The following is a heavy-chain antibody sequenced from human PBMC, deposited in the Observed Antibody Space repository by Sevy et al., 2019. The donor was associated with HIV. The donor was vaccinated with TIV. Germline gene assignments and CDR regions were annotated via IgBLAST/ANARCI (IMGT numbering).Heavy chain of an antibody. CDR2: ISYDGSYK. D-gene: IGHD4-17*01. V-gene: IGHV3-30*18. CDR3: AKKSANYGDFDY. Sequence: GGSLRLSCAASGFTFGIYDMHWVRQAPGKGLEWVAIISYDGSYKYYADSVKGRFTMSRDNSRNTLFLQMNSLRPEDTAVYYCAKKSANYGDFDYWGQGTLVTVSS. J-gene: IGHJ4*02. CDR1: GFTFGIYD.